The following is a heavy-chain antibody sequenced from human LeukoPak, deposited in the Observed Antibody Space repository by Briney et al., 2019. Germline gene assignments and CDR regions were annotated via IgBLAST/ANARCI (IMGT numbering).Heavy chain of an antibody. J-gene: IGHJ6*02. CDR1: GYTLTELS. CDR3: ATRTVSSWSYYYGMDV. CDR2: FDPEDGET. D-gene: IGHD6-13*01. Sequence: ASVKVSCKVSGYTLTELSMHWVRQAPGKGLEGMGGFDPEDGETIYAQKFQGRVTMTEDTSTDTAYKELSSLRSEDTAVYYCATRTVSSWSYYYGMDVWGQGTTVTVSS. V-gene: IGHV1-24*01.